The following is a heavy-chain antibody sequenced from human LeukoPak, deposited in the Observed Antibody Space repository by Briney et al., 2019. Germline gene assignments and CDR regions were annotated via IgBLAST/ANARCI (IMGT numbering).Heavy chain of an antibody. CDR2: ISFDGSKT. Sequence: PGRSLRLSCAASGFTFSSYGMHWVRQGPGKGLAWVAVISFDGSKTYYADSVKGRFTISRDNSKNTLYLQMNSLRAEDTAVYYCAKGQIAVAGYYYYGMDVWGKGATVTVSS. D-gene: IGHD6-19*01. J-gene: IGHJ6*04. CDR3: AKGQIAVAGYYYYGMDV. CDR1: GFTFSSYG. V-gene: IGHV3-30*18.